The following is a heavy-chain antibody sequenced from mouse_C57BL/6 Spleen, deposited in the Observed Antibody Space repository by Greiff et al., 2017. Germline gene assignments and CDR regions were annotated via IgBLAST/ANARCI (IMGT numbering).Heavy chain of an antibody. CDR3: ASYDGYFYWYFDV. V-gene: IGHV14-3*01. CDR2: IDPANGNT. CDR1: GFNIKNTY. Sequence: EVQLQQSVAELVRPGASVKLSCTASGFNIKNTYMHWVKQRPEQGLEWIGRIDPANGNTKYAPKFPGKATIPADPSSNTAYLQLSSLTSEDTAIYYCASYDGYFYWYFDVWGTGTTVTVSS. J-gene: IGHJ1*03. D-gene: IGHD2-3*01.